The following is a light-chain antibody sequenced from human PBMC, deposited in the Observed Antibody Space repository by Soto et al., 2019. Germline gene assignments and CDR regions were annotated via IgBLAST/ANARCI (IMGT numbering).Light chain of an antibody. J-gene: IGKJ1*01. CDR1: QSVSSN. Sequence: EIVMTQSPATLSVSPGERATLSCRASQSVSSNLAWYQQKPGQAPRLLIYGASTRATGIPARFSGSGSGTEFTLTISSLQSEDFAVYYWQQYNNWPPWTFGQGTKVEL. V-gene: IGKV3-15*01. CDR3: QQYNNWPPWT. CDR2: GAS.